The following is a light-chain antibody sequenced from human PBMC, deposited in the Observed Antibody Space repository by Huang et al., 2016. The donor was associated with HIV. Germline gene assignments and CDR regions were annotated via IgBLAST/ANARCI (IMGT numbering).Light chain of an antibody. CDR2: DVS. CDR1: QNITTY. CDR3: QQRTSWPT. V-gene: IGKV3-11*01. J-gene: IGKJ2*01. Sequence: VLTQSPATLSLSPGERATLYCRASQNITTYLAWYQQKPGQAPSLLMHDVSSRATCIPARVRGSGSGTDFILTISSLEPEDLGVYYCQQRTSWPTFGQGTNLQIK.